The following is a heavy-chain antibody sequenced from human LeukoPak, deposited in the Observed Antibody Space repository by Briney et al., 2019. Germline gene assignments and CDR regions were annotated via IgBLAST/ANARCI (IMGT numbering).Heavy chain of an antibody. CDR2: ISAYNGNT. V-gene: IGHV1-18*01. J-gene: IGHJ5*02. D-gene: IGHD3-10*01. CDR3: ARDYGSGSSNWFDP. Sequence: ASVKVSCKASGYTFTSYGISWVRQAPGQGLEWMGWISAYNGNTNYAQKLQGRVTMTTDTSTSTAYMELRSLRSEDTAVYYCARDYGSGSSNWFDPWGQGTLVTVSS. CDR1: GYTFTSYG.